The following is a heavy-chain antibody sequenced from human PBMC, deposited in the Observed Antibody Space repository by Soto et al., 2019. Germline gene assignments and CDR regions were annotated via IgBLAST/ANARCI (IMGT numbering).Heavy chain of an antibody. Sequence: QLQLQESGSGLVKPSQTLSLTCAVSGGSISSGGYSWSWIRQPPGKGLEWIGYIYHSGSTYYNPSPKSRVTISVDRSKNPFSLTLSSVTAADTAVYYCARGRGPYCISTSCYSNWFDPWGQGTLVTVSS. J-gene: IGHJ5*02. CDR2: IYHSGST. CDR3: ARGRGPYCISTSCYSNWFDP. V-gene: IGHV4-30-2*01. CDR1: GGSISSGGYS. D-gene: IGHD2-2*01.